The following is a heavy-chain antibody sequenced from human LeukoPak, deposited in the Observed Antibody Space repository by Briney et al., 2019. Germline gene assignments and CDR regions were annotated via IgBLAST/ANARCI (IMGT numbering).Heavy chain of an antibody. J-gene: IGHJ5*02. CDR2: IYYSGTT. D-gene: IGHD3-22*01. CDR1: GFTFSSYA. Sequence: GSLRLSCAASGFTFSSYAMSWVRQAPGKGLEWIGSIYYSGTTFYNPSLRSRVTISMDTSKNQLFLQLNSVTAADTAVFYCARQLYYYDTSAYYPRLNWFDPWGQGILVTVSS. CDR3: ARQLYYYDTSAYYPRLNWFDP. V-gene: IGHV4-39*01.